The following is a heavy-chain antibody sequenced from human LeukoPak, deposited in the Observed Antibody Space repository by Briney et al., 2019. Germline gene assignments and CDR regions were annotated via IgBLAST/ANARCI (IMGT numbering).Heavy chain of an antibody. CDR2: VNPNSGGT. Sequence: SVKVSFKASGYTFTGYYMHWVRQAPGQGLEWMGWVNPNSGGTNYAQKFQGRVTMTRDTSISTAYMELSRLRSDDTAVYYCARDPTVVSPVYYFDYWGQGTLVTVSS. D-gene: IGHD4-23*01. V-gene: IGHV1-2*02. CDR3: ARDPTVVSPVYYFDY. J-gene: IGHJ4*02. CDR1: GYTFTGYY.